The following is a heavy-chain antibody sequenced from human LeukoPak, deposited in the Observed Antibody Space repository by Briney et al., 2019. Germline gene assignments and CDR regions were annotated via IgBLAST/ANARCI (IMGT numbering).Heavy chain of an antibody. J-gene: IGHJ6*03. CDR2: ISYDGSNK. CDR1: GFTFSSYA. CDR3: AKVQFYGSGSYYYYYYYMDV. Sequence: GGSLRLSCAASGFTFSSYAMHWVRQAPGKGLEWVAVISYDGSNKYYADSVKGRFTISRDNSRDTLYLQMNSLRADDTAVYYCAKVQFYGSGSYYYYYYYMDVWGKGATVTISS. V-gene: IGHV3-30*04. D-gene: IGHD3-10*01.